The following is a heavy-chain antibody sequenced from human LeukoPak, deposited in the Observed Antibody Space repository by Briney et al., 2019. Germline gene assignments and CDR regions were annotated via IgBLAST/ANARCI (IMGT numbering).Heavy chain of an antibody. CDR2: IKFHGHET. CDR1: GFNFNNYD. J-gene: IGHJ4*02. Sequence: EAGGSLRLSCVASGFNFNNYDLHWVRQAPGKGLEWVAFIKFHGHETFYADSVGGRFTFSRDNSRNTSYLQMNSLRAEDAAVYYCASAYDFWSGYYTGYSEVYWGQGTLVTVSS. V-gene: IGHV3-30*02. CDR3: ASAYDFWSGYYTGYSEVY. D-gene: IGHD3-3*01.